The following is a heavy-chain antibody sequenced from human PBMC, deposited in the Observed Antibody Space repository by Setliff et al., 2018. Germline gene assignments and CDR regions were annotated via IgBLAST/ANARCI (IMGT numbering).Heavy chain of an antibody. CDR2: INPINPSGGST. V-gene: IGHV1-46*01. CDR3: ARSIAGATGGYFDY. J-gene: IGHJ4*02. D-gene: IGHD1-26*01. CDR1: GYTFTTSY. Sequence: ASVKVSCKASGYTFTTSYMHWVRQAPGQGLEWMGIINPINPSGGSTSYAQKFQGRVTMTRDTSTSTVYMELSSLRSEDTAVYYCARSIAGATGGYFDYWGQGSPVTVSS.